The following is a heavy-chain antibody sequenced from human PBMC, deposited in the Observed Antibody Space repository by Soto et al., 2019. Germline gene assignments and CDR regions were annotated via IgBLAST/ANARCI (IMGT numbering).Heavy chain of an antibody. Sequence: QVQLVQSGAEVKKPGSSVKVSCKPSGGTFSSYGISWVRQAPGQGLEWMGGISPIYGTGNYAQKFQGRVTVTSDQXTSTAYMELTSLRSEDTAMYYCARGQGLNWDYFDYWGQGTLVTVSS. V-gene: IGHV1-69*05. J-gene: IGHJ4*02. D-gene: IGHD7-27*01. CDR2: ISPIYGTG. CDR1: GGTFSSYG. CDR3: ARGQGLNWDYFDY.